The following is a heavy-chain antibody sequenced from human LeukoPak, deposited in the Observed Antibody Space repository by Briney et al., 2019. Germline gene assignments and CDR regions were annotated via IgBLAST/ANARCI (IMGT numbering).Heavy chain of an antibody. CDR1: GFIFSSYS. Sequence: PGGSLRLSCAASGFIFSSYSMNWVRQAPGKGLEWVSYISSSSGTIYYADSVKGRFTISRDNAKNSLYLQMNSLRAEDTAVYYCAHSITGADFDYWGQGTLVTVSS. J-gene: IGHJ4*02. CDR2: ISSSSGTI. CDR3: AHSITGADFDY. V-gene: IGHV3-48*01. D-gene: IGHD1-20*01.